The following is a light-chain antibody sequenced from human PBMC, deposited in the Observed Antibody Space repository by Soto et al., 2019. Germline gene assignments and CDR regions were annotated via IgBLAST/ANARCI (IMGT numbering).Light chain of an antibody. Sequence: DIQMTQSPSSLSASEGDRVTITCRASPGNNNYLAWYQQKPGKVPKLLIYAASTLHSGVPSRFSGDGSETDFPLPISSLQAEDCSTLYFQQYHSSPLTFRGGNQVGIK. V-gene: IGKV1-27*01. CDR2: AAS. J-gene: IGKJ4*01. CDR1: PGNNNY. CDR3: QQYHSSPLT.